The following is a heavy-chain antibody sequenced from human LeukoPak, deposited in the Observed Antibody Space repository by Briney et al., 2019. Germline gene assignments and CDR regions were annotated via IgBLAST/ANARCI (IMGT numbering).Heavy chain of an antibody. CDR3: ARVVQQQLGYFDY. CDR2: ISSSSSYI. D-gene: IGHD6-13*01. Sequence: GSLRLSCAASGFTFSSYSMNWVRQAPGKGLEWVSSISSSSSYINYADSVKGRFTISRDNAKAKNSLYLQMNSLRAEDTAVYYCARVVQQQLGYFDYWGQGTLVTVSS. CDR1: GFTFSSYS. V-gene: IGHV3-21*01. J-gene: IGHJ4*02.